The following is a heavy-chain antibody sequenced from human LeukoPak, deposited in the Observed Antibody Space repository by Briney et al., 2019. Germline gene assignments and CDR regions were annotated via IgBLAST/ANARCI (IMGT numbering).Heavy chain of an antibody. J-gene: IGHJ4*02. CDR3: AKGGVVVAAFVDY. Sequence: PGGSLRLSCAASGFTFSSYGMHWVRQAPGKGLEWVAVISYDGSNKYYADSVKGRFTISRDNSKNTLYLQMNSLRAEDTAVYYCAKGGVVVAAFVDYWGQGTLVTVSS. CDR2: ISYDGSNK. V-gene: IGHV3-30*18. D-gene: IGHD2-15*01. CDR1: GFTFSSYG.